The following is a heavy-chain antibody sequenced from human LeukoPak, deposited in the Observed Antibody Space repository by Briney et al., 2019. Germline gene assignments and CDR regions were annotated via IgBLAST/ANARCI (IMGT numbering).Heavy chain of an antibody. D-gene: IGHD2-15*01. CDR3: ARANGYCSGGSCPNWFDP. CDR2: INPNSGGT. J-gene: IGHJ5*02. CDR1: GYTFTGYY. Sequence: ASVKVSCKASGYTFTGYYMHWVRQAPGQGLEWMGWINPNSGGTNYAQEFQGRVTMTRDTSISTAYMELSRLRSDDTAVYYCARANGYCSGGSCPNWFDPWGQGTLATVSS. V-gene: IGHV1-2*02.